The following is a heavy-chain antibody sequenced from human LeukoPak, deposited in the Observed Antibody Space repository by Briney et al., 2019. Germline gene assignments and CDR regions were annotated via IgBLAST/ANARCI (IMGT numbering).Heavy chain of an antibody. CDR3: GRDDVLEVGIDY. CDR1: GGTFQSYS. J-gene: IGHJ4*02. D-gene: IGHD2-15*01. Sequence: SVKVSYKASGGTFQSYSISWVRQAPGQGLEWMGGIIPILGTENYAQKSQGRVTITTDKSTSTVYMELDRQSCEAPAVYYCGRDDVLEVGIDYWGQGTLVTVSS. V-gene: IGHV1-69*05. CDR2: IIPILGTE.